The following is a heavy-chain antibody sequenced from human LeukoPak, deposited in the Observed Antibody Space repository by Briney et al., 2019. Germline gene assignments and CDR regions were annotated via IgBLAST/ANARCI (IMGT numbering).Heavy chain of an antibody. D-gene: IGHD1-26*01. CDR3: ARDNYASYYAFDI. CDR2: INANSGGT. Sequence: ASVKVSCKASGYTFTGYYMHWVRQAPGQGLEWMGWINANSGGTNYAQKFQGRVTMTRDTSISTAYMELSRLRSDDTAVYYCARDNYASYYAFDIWGQGTMVTVSS. CDR1: GYTFTGYY. J-gene: IGHJ3*02. V-gene: IGHV1-2*02.